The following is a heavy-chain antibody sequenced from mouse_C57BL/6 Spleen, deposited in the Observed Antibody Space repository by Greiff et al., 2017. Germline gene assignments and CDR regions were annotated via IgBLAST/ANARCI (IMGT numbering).Heavy chain of an antibody. Sequence: EVKLQESGPGLVKPSQSLSLTCSVTGYSITSGYYWNWIRQFPGNKLEWMGYISYDGSNNYNPSLKNRISITRDTSKNQFFLKLNSVTTEDTATYYCARGDYYGSRGFDYWGQGTTLTVSS. D-gene: IGHD1-1*01. J-gene: IGHJ2*01. CDR1: GYSITSGYY. V-gene: IGHV3-6*01. CDR2: ISYDGSN. CDR3: ARGDYYGSRGFDY.